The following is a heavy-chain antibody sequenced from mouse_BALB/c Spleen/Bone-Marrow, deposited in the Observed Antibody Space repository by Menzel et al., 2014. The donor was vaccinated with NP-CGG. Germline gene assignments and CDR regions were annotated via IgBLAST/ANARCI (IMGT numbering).Heavy chain of an antibody. CDR3: AKRSYYGKAY. V-gene: IGHV2-3*01. D-gene: IGHD2-10*01. J-gene: IGHJ3*01. Sequence: VQLVESGPGLVAPSPSVSISCTVSGFSLTSYGVSWVRQPPGKGLEWLGVICGDGSTNYYSALISRLNIIKDNSKGQVVLKLNSLQTNDTAAYYCAKRSYYGKAYWGQGTLVAVSA. CDR2: ICGDGST. CDR1: GFSLTSYG.